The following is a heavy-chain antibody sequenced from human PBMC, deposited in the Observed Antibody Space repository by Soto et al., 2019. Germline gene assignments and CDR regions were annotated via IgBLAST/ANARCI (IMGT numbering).Heavy chain of an antibody. CDR3: ARDRVMLTFGGASEEWGIDS. V-gene: IGHV4-39*07. CDR2: IYYSGRT. J-gene: IGHJ4*02. Sequence: PSETLSLTCTVSGGSISSSSYYWGWIRQPPGKGLERIGSIYYSGRTYHNPSLKSRVAISVDTSKNQFSLKLSSVTAADTAVYYCARDRVMLTFGGASEEWGIDSWGPGTLVNVSS. D-gene: IGHD3-16*01. CDR1: GGSISSSSYY.